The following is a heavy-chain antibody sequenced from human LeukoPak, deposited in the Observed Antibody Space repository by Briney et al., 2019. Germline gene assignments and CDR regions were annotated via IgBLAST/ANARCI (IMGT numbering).Heavy chain of an antibody. J-gene: IGHJ4*02. CDR1: GYTFPGYY. CDR3: AREHSSSSGKVFDY. D-gene: IGHD6-6*01. V-gene: IGHV1-2*02. Sequence: ASVKVSCKASGYTFPGYYMRWVRQAPGQGLEWMGWINPNSGGTNYAQKFQGRVTMTRDTSISSAYMELSRLRSDDTAVYYCAREHSSSSGKVFDYWGQGTLVTVSS. CDR2: INPNSGGT.